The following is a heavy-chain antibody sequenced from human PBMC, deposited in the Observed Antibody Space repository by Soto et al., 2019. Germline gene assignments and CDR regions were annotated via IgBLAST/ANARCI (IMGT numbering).Heavy chain of an antibody. CDR3: ARHTTRPMGRGVISGYYVMAF. J-gene: IGHJ6*02. D-gene: IGHD3-10*01. CDR1: GYSFTSYW. CDR2: IYPGDSDT. V-gene: IGHV5-51*01. Sequence: ESLTLSGKGSGYSFTSYWIGWVRQMPGKGLEWMGIIYPGDSDTRYSPSFQGQVTISADKSISTAYLQWSSLKASDTAMYYCARHTTRPMGRGVISGYYVMAFWIQGSSVIVSS.